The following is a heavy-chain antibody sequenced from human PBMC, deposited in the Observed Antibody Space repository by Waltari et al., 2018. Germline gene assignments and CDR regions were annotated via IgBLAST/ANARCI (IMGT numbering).Heavy chain of an antibody. CDR2: IRSKANSYAT. D-gene: IGHD6-13*01. J-gene: IGHJ4*02. Sequence: EVQLVESGGGLVQPGGSLKLSCAASGFTFSGSAMPWVRQASGKGLEWVGRIRSKANSYATADAASVKGRFTISRDDSKNTAYLQMNSLKTEDTAVYYCTRRDSSSWWDYFDYWGQGTLVTVSS. CDR1: GFTFSGSA. CDR3: TRRDSSSWWDYFDY. V-gene: IGHV3-73*01.